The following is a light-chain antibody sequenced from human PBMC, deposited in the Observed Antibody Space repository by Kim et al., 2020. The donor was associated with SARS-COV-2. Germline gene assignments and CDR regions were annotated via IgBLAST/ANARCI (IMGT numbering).Light chain of an antibody. CDR1: SLGSKS. V-gene: IGLV3-21*04. CDR3: QVWDSSSDHRVV. J-gene: IGLJ2*01. CDR2: YDS. Sequence: PGKTARITCGGDSLGSKSVDWYQEKPGQAPVLVISYDSDRPSGIPERFSGSNSGNTATLTISRVEAGDEADYYCQVWDSSSDHRVVFGGGTQLTVL.